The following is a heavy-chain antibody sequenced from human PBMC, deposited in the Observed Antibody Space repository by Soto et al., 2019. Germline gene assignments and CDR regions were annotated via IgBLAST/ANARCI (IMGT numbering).Heavy chain of an antibody. D-gene: IGHD5-12*01. CDR3: AREKFCCYDLAPPDSISYYYYGMDV. CDR2: IIPIFGTA. J-gene: IGHJ6*04. Sequence: GASVKVSCKASGGTFSSYAISWVRQAPGQGLEWMGGIIPIFGTANYAQKLKGRVTITADESTSTAYMEMSSLRSEDTAVYYCAREKFCCYDLAPPDSISYYYYGMDVWGKGTTVTVSS. CDR1: GGTFSSYA. V-gene: IGHV1-69*13.